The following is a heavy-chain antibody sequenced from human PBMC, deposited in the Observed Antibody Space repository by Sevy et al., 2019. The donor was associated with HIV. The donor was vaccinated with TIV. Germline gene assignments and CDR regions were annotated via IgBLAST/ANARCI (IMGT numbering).Heavy chain of an antibody. J-gene: IGHJ4*02. D-gene: IGHD6-19*01. Sequence: GGSLRLSCAVSGFTFSSYAMHWVRQAPGKGLEWVAVISYDGSNKYYADSVKGRFTISRDNSKNTLYLQMNSLRAEDTAVYYCARTYSSGWSHFDYWGQGTLVTVSS. CDR3: ARTYSSGWSHFDY. CDR1: GFTFSSYA. CDR2: ISYDGSNK. V-gene: IGHV3-30-3*01.